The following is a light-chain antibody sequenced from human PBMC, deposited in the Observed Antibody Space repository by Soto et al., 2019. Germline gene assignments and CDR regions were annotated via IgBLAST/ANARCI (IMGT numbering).Light chain of an antibody. CDR3: QQYGGSPIT. CDR2: GAS. CDR1: QSVSRR. J-gene: IGKJ5*01. V-gene: IGKV3-20*01. Sequence: EVVLTQSPGTLSLSPGGRAPISCRASQSVSRRVAWYQQRPGQSPRLLISGASMRASGVPVRVIGSGSGTDCTRTITRLEPEDFAVYYCQQYGGSPITFGLGTRLEIK.